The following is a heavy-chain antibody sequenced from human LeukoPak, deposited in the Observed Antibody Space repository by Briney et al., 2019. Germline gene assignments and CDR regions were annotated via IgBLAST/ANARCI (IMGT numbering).Heavy chain of an antibody. D-gene: IGHD1-26*01. CDR2: IYTSGST. CDR3: ARDPLRSGSPGSLDY. V-gene: IGHV4-4*07. Sequence: PSETLSLTCTVSGGSISSYYWSWIRQPAGKGLEWIGRIYTSGSTNYNPSLKSRVTMSVDTSKNQFSLKLSSVTAADTAVYYCARDPLRSGSPGSLDYWGQGILVTVSS. CDR1: GGSISSYY. J-gene: IGHJ4*02.